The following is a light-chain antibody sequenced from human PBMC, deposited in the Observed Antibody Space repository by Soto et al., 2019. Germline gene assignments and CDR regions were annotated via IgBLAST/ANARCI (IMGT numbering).Light chain of an antibody. V-gene: IGLV4-60*02. J-gene: IGLJ2*01. CDR2: LEGSGSY. CDR1: RGHSTYI. CDR3: ETWDSNAVV. Sequence: QLVLTQSSSASASLGSSVKLTCTLSRGHSTYIIAWHQQQPGKAPRYLMNLEGSGSYNKGSGVPDRFSGSSSGADRYLIISNLQFEDEADYYCETWDSNAVVFGGGTQLTVL.